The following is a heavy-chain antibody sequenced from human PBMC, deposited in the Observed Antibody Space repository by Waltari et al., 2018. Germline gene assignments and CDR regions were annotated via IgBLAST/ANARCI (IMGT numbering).Heavy chain of an antibody. V-gene: IGHV3-74*01. CDR2: MNGDGRST. CDR3: VSGESGFAI. D-gene: IGHD3-3*01. J-gene: IGHJ4*02. Sequence: EVPVVESGGGLVQPGGSMSLSCAASGLPFSSHWMHWVRQAPGKGLVWVSRMNGDGRSTSYADSVKGRFTISRDNAKNTVYLQMDSLRAEDTAVYYCVSGESGFAIRGQGSLVTVSS. CDR1: GLPFSSHW.